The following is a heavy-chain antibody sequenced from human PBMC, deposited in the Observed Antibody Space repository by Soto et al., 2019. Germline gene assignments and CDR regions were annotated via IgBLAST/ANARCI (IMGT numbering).Heavy chain of an antibody. V-gene: IGHV3-9*01. CDR1: GFTFDDYA. CDR3: TAGAMVPDY. Sequence: EVQLVESGGGLVQPGRSLRLSCAASGFTFDDYAMHWVRQAPGKGLEWVSGISWNSGSIGYADSVKGRFTISRDNAKNSLYLQMNSLRAEDTALYYCTAGAMVPDYWGQGTLVTVSS. J-gene: IGHJ4*02. CDR2: ISWNSGSI. D-gene: IGHD3-10*01.